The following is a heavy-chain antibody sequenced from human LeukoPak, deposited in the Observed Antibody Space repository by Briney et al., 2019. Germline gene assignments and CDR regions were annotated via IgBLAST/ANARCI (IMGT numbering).Heavy chain of an antibody. CDR2: IYYSGST. V-gene: IGHV4-31*03. J-gene: IGHJ4*02. CDR1: GRSISSGGYY. Sequence: PSETLSLTCTLSGRSISSGGYYWSWIRQPPGKGLELIGYIYYSGSTYYNPSLKSRVTISVDTSKNQFSLKLSFVTAAHTAVCYCARDGTHCSGGSCYSTFDYWGQGTLVTVSS. D-gene: IGHD2-15*01. CDR3: ARDGTHCSGGSCYSTFDY.